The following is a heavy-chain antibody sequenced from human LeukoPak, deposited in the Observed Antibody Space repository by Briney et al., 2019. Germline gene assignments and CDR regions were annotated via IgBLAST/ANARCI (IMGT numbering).Heavy chain of an antibody. V-gene: IGHV3-30*04. CDR2: ISFDASYK. CDR1: GCTFSSYA. J-gene: IGHJ4*02. CDR3: ARDEIVTKYYFDY. Sequence: PGGALTLSCAASGCTFSSYAMHWVRQAPGKGLEWVAVISFDASYKYYADSVKGRFTISRDNSKNTLYLQMNSLRAEDTAVYYCARDEIVTKYYFDYWGQGTLVTVSS. D-gene: IGHD1-26*01.